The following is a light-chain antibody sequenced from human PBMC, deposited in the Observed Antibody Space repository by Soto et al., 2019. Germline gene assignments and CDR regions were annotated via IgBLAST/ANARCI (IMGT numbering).Light chain of an antibody. Sequence: QSVLTQPPSASGTPGQRVTISCSGSSSNIGSNTVNWYQQLPGTAPKLLIYSNNQRPSGVPDRFSGSKSGTSASLDISGLQSEDEADYYCAAWDDSLNGWVFGGVTQLTV. V-gene: IGLV1-44*01. CDR1: SSNIGSNT. CDR2: SNN. J-gene: IGLJ3*02. CDR3: AAWDDSLNGWV.